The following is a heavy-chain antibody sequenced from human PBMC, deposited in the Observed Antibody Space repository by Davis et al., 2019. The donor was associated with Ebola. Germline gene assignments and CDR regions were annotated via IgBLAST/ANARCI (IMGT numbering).Heavy chain of an antibody. J-gene: IGHJ3*02. CDR2: FGTGGDT. V-gene: IGHV3-23*01. Sequence: GGSLRLSCETSGFTFRTYVMSWVRQAPGKGLEWVSTFGTGGDTYYADSVKGRFAISRDNSRGTLYLQMNSLRVEDSAIYYCVKDSSNIWFDIWGQGTLVTVSS. CDR1: GFTFRTYV. D-gene: IGHD2/OR15-2a*01. CDR3: VKDSSNIWFDI.